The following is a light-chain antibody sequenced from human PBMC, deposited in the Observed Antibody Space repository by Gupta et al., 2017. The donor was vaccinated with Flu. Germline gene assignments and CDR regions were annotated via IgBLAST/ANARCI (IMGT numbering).Light chain of an antibody. CDR3: QQYNSYPYS. Sequence: IQMTQSPSTFSASIGDRVTITCRASQSISSWLAWYQQKPGKAPKLLIYKASSLESGVPSRFSGSGSGTEFTLTISSLQPDDFATYYCQQYNSYPYSFGHGTKLDIK. J-gene: IGKJ2*03. CDR2: KAS. V-gene: IGKV1-5*03. CDR1: QSISSW.